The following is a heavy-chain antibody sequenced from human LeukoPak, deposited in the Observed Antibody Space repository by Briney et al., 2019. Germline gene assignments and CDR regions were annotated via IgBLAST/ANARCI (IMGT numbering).Heavy chain of an antibody. Sequence: GASAKVSCKASGYTFTGYYMHWVRQATGQGLEWMGWMNPNSGNTGYAQKFQGRVTITRNTSISTAYMELSSLRSEDTAVYYCARGPWIQLWLPGYYYYYMDVWGKGTTVTVSS. D-gene: IGHD5-18*01. V-gene: IGHV1-8*03. CDR2: MNPNSGNT. CDR1: GYTFTGYY. CDR3: ARGPWIQLWLPGYYYYYMDV. J-gene: IGHJ6*03.